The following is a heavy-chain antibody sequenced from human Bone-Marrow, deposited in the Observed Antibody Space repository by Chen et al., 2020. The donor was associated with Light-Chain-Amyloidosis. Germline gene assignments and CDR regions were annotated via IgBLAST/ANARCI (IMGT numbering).Heavy chain of an antibody. D-gene: IGHD3-10*01. J-gene: IGHJ6*03. CDR1: GFTFSSYW. CDR3: AREGRYITMVRGVIRYYYYMDV. Sequence: EVQLVESGGGLVQPGGSLRLSCAASGFTFSSYWMSWVRQGPGKGLEWVANIKQEGSEKYYVDSVKGRFTISRDNAKNSLYLQMNSLRAEDTAVYYCAREGRYITMVRGVIRYYYYMDVWGKGTTVTVSS. V-gene: IGHV3-7*01. CDR2: IKQEGSEK.